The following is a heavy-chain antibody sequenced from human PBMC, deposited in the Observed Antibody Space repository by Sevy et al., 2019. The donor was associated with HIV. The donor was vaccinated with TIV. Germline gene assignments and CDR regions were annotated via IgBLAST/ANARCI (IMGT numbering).Heavy chain of an antibody. CDR2: INSAGNT. J-gene: IGHJ4*02. D-gene: IGHD5-18*01. Sequence: GGSLRLSCAASVITVSNKYMSWVRQAPGKGLEWVSLINSAGNTYYAGSAKGRFTISRDNSNNTLDLQMNRLTAEDTAVYYCLTGRGYLQDSWGQGTLVTVSS. V-gene: IGHV3-66*02. CDR3: LTGRGYLQDS. CDR1: VITVSNKY.